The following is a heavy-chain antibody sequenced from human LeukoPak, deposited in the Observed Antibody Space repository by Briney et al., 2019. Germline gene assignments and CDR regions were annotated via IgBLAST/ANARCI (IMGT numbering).Heavy chain of an antibody. V-gene: IGHV1-18*01. D-gene: IGHD2-2*01. J-gene: IGHJ6*02. CDR1: GYTFTSYG. CDR2: ISAYNGNT. Sequence: GASVKVSCKASGYTFTSYGISWVRQAPGQGLEWMGWISAYNGNTNYAQKLQGRVTMTTDTSTSTAYMELRSLRSDDTAVYYCARVRTVVVPAAMEYYYYYGMDVWGQGTTVTVSS. CDR3: ARVRTVVVPAAMEYYYYYGMDV.